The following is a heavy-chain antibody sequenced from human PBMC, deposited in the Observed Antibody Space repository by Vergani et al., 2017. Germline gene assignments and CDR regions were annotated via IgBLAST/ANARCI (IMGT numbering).Heavy chain of an antibody. CDR3: ARDDYTGNWFDP. J-gene: IGHJ5*02. CDR2: INWNGGST. D-gene: IGHD4-11*01. V-gene: IGHV3-20*04. Sequence: EVQLVESGGGLVQPGGSLRLSCAASGFTFSSYWMSWVRQAPGKGLEWVSGINWNGGSTGYVDSVKGRLTISRDNAKNSLYLQMNSLRAEDTAVYYCARDDYTGNWFDPWGQGTLVTVSS. CDR1: GFTFSSYW.